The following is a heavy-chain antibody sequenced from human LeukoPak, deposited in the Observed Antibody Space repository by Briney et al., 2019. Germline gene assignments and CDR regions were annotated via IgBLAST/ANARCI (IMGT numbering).Heavy chain of an antibody. V-gene: IGHV4-39*01. J-gene: IGHJ4*02. D-gene: IGHD6-19*01. CDR3: AIRLGSSGWYFDY. Sequence: SETLSLTCTVSGGSLYSSSYYCGWIRLPPGRGLEWIGCIYFSGSTFYNPSLESRVTISIDTSKNQFSLKLSSVTATDTAVYYCAIRLGSSGWYFDYWGQGTLVTLSS. CDR2: IYFSGST. CDR1: GGSLYSSSYY.